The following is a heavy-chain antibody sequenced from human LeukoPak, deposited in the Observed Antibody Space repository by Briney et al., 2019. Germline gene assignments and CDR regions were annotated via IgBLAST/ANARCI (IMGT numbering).Heavy chain of an antibody. V-gene: IGHV1-46*01. D-gene: IGHD5-18*01. CDR3: ARGLHSARDAFDI. Sequence: ASVKVSCKAPGYTFTTYYMHWVRQAPGQGLEWMGIVNPSGGSTIYAQKFQGRVTMTRDTSTTTVYMELSSLRSDDTAVYYCARGLHSARDAFDIWGQGTMVTVSS. J-gene: IGHJ3*02. CDR1: GYTFTTYY. CDR2: VNPSGGST.